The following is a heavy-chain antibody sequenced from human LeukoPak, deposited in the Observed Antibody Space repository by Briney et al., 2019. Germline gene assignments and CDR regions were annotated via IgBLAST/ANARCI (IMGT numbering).Heavy chain of an antibody. CDR3: ATKPQYNWNDTHYYYYGMDV. CDR2: FDPEDGET. CDR1: GYTLTELS. V-gene: IGHV1-24*01. Sequence: EASVKVSCKVSGYTLTELSMHWVRQAPGKGLEWMGGFDPEDGETIYAQKFQGRVTMTEDTSTDTAYMELSSLRSEDTAVYYCATKPQYNWNDTHYYYYGMDVWGKGTTVTASS. D-gene: IGHD1-1*01. J-gene: IGHJ6*04.